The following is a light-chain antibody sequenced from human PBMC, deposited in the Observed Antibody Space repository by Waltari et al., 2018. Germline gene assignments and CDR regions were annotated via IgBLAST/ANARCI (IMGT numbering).Light chain of an antibody. V-gene: IGKV3-20*01. Sequence: IVLTQSPGTLSLSPGERATLSCRTSQSVSRALAWYQQKPGQAPRLLIYGIFNRATGIPDRFSGSGSGTDFSLTISRLEPEDFAVYYCQHYVMLPVTFGQGTRVEVK. J-gene: IGKJ1*01. CDR1: QSVSRA. CDR2: GIF. CDR3: QHYVMLPVT.